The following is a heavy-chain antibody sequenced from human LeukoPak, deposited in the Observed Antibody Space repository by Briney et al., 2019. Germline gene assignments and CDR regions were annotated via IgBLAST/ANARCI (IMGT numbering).Heavy chain of an antibody. Sequence: GRSLRLSCAPSGFTFSDYAMRWVWHAPGKGLERVSGISWNSGSIAYAGPVKGRFTISRDNAKNSLYLQMNSLRAEDTALYYCAKDSSSWKEFVYWGQGTLVTVSS. V-gene: IGHV3-9*01. CDR1: GFTFSDYA. J-gene: IGHJ4*02. D-gene: IGHD6-13*01. CDR2: ISWNSGSI. CDR3: AKDSSSWKEFVY.